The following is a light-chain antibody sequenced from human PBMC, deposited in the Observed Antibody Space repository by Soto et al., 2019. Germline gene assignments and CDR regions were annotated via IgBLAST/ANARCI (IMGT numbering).Light chain of an antibody. CDR1: QSVSSK. J-gene: IGKJ3*01. V-gene: IGKV3-15*01. CDR3: LHYNSMPVT. Sequence: EIVMTQSPATLSVSPGERATLSCRASQSVSSKLAWYQQKPGQAPRLLIYDASTRAAGIPARFSGSGSGTEFTLTISSLQSEDFAVYYCLHYNSMPVTFGRATKVDIK. CDR2: DAS.